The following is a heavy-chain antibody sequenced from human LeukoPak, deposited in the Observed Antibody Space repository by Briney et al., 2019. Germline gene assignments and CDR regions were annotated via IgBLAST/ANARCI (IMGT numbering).Heavy chain of an antibody. J-gene: IGHJ4*02. CDR3: ARKYCTNGVCYTDPYYFDY. CDR1: GYTFTGHY. V-gene: IGHV1-2*02. D-gene: IGHD2-8*01. Sequence: ASVKASCKASGYTFTGHYMHWVRQAPGQGLEWMGWINPNSGGTNYAQKFQGRVTMTRDTSISTAYMELSRLRSDDTAVYYCARKYCTNGVCYTDPYYFDYWGQGILVTVSS. CDR2: INPNSGGT.